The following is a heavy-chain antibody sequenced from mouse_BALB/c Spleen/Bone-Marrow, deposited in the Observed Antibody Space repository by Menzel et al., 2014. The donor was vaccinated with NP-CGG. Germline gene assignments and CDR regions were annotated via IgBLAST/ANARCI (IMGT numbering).Heavy chain of an antibody. CDR2: INPYNDGT. D-gene: IGHD2-14*01. Sequence: VQLKESGPELVKPGASVKMSCTASGYTFTSYVMHWVKQKPGQGFEWIGYINPYNDGTKYNEKFKGMATLTSDRSSSTAYMELSSLTSEDSAVYYCAKGGNYRYDFDYWGQGTTLTVSS. CDR3: AKGGNYRYDFDY. CDR1: GYTFTSYV. J-gene: IGHJ2*01. V-gene: IGHV1-14*01.